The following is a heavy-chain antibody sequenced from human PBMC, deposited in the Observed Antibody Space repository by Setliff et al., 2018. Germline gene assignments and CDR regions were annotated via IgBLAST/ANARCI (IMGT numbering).Heavy chain of an antibody. Sequence: GASVKVSCKASGYTFTSYAMHWVRQAPGQRLEWMGWINAGNGNTKYSQKFQGRVTITRDTSASTAYMELSSLRSEDTAVYYCARETATRHYHDSSGGFDYWGQGTLVTVSS. CDR3: ARETATRHYHDSSGGFDY. J-gene: IGHJ4*02. V-gene: IGHV1-3*01. D-gene: IGHD3-22*01. CDR2: INAGNGNT. CDR1: GYTFTSYA.